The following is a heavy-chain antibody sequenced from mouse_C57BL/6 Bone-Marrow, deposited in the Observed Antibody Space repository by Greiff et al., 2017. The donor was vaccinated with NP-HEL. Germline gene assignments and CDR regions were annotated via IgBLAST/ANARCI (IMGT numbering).Heavy chain of an antibody. D-gene: IGHD1-1*02. CDR3: ARGDGGKEGYWYFDV. J-gene: IGHJ1*03. Sequence: VQLQQSGAELVRPGTSVKMSCKASGYTFTNYWIGWAKQRPGHGLEWIGDIYPGGGYTNYNEKFKGKATLTADKSSSTAYMQFSSLTSEDSAIYYCARGDGGKEGYWYFDVWGTGTTVTVSS. V-gene: IGHV1-63*01. CDR2: IYPGGGYT. CDR1: GYTFTNYW.